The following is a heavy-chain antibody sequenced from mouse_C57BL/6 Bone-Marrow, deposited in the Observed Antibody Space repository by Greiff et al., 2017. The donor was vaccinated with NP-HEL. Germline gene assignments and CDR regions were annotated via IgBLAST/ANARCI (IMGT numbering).Heavy chain of an antibody. CDR2: IWRGGST. CDR1: GFSLTSYG. Sequence: QVHVKQSGPGLVQPSQSLSITCTVSGFSLTSYGVHWVRQSPGKGLEWLGVIWRGGSTDNNAAFMSRLSITKHNSNSQVFFKMNSPQADDTAIYYCAKNYYLAMDYWGQGTSVTVSS. CDR3: AKNYYLAMDY. V-gene: IGHV2-5*01. J-gene: IGHJ4*01.